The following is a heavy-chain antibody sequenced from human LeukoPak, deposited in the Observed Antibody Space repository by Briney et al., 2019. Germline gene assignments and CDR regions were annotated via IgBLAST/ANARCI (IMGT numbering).Heavy chain of an antibody. CDR1: GDSISNYY. CDR3: ARLQVLLWFGESRYNWFDP. CDR2: ISATGNT. J-gene: IGHJ5*02. D-gene: IGHD3-10*01. Sequence: SETLSLTCTVSGDSISNYYWSWIRQPPGKGLEWIGYISATGNTNHNPSLKSRVSISVDTSRNQFSLKLYSVTAADTAVYYCARLQVLLWFGESRYNWFDPWGQGTLVTVSS. V-gene: IGHV4-4*09.